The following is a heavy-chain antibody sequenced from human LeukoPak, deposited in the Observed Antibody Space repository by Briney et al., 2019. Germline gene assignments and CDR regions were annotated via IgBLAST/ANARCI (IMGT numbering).Heavy chain of an antibody. CDR3: ARVWFHYDILTGYYKAEYLQH. D-gene: IGHD3-9*01. V-gene: IGHV1-69*06. Sequence: GASVKVSCKASGYTFTSYGISWVRQAPGQGLEWMGGIIPIFGTANYAQKFQGRVTITADKSTSTAYMELSSLRSEDTAVYYCARVWFHYDILTGYYKAEYLQHWGQGTLVTVSS. CDR1: GYTFTSYG. CDR2: IIPIFGTA. J-gene: IGHJ1*01.